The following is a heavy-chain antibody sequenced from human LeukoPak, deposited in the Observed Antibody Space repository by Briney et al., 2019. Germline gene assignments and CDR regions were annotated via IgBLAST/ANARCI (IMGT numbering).Heavy chain of an antibody. CDR2: IYYSGST. Sequence: SQTLSLTCAVSGGSISSGDYYWSWIRQHPGKGLGWIGYIYYSGSTYYNPSLKSRVTISVDTSKNQFSLKLSSVTAADTAVYYCARLYTSFRAFDIWGQGTMVTVSS. V-gene: IGHV4-31*11. D-gene: IGHD6-6*01. CDR3: ARLYTSFRAFDI. J-gene: IGHJ3*02. CDR1: GGSISSGDYY.